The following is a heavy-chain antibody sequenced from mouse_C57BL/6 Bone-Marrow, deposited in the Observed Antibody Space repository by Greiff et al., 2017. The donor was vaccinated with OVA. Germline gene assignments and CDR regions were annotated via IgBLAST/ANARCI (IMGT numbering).Heavy chain of an antibody. CDR1: GYTFTDYY. J-gene: IGHJ2*01. Sequence: EVQLQQSGPVLVKPGASVKMSCKASGYTFTDYYMNWVKQSHGQSLEWIGVINPYNGGTSYNQKFKGKATLTVDKSSSTAYTELNSLTSEDSAVYYCARTPSGWYVDYWGQGTTLTVSS. CDR3: ARTPSGWYVDY. CDR2: INPYNGGT. D-gene: IGHD6-1*01. V-gene: IGHV1-19*01.